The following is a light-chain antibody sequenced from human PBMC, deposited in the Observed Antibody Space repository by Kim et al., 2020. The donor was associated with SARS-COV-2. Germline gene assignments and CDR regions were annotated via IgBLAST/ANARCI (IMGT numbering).Light chain of an antibody. CDR1: QSISSW. V-gene: IGKV1-5*03. Sequence: DIQMTQSPSTLSASVGDRVTITCRASQSISSWLAWYQQKPGKAPNLLIYRASTLESGVPLRFSGSGSGTEFTLTISSLQPDDFATYYCQQYNSYSLTFGGGTKLEI. J-gene: IGKJ4*01. CDR3: QQYNSYSLT. CDR2: RAS.